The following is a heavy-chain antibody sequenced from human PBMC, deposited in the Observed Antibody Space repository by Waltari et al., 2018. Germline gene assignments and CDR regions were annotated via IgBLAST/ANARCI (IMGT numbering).Heavy chain of an antibody. CDR1: GFTFSSYA. V-gene: IGHV3-30*01. J-gene: IGHJ4*02. Sequence: QVQLVESGGGVVQPGRSLSLSCAASGFTFSSYAMPWVRQAPGKGLEWVAVISYDGSNKYYADSVKGRFTISRDNSKNTLYLQMNSLRAEDTAVYYCAREGGDCGGDCYLPPDYWGQGTLVTVSS. D-gene: IGHD2-21*02. CDR3: AREGGDCGGDCYLPPDY. CDR2: ISYDGSNK.